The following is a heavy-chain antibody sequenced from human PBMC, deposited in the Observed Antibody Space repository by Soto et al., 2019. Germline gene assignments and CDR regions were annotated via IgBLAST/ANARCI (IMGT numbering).Heavy chain of an antibody. Sequence: PSETLSLTCVVSGYSISRGYYWGWIRQPPGKGLEWIGSIHHRGNTYYNPSLKRRVTISLDTSKNQFSLKLNSVTAADTAVYFCARDDFDSGGYFIDYWGQGTLVTVSS. D-gene: IGHD3-22*01. CDR3: ARDDFDSGGYFIDY. CDR2: IHHRGNT. J-gene: IGHJ4*02. V-gene: IGHV4-38-2*02. CDR1: GYSISRGYY.